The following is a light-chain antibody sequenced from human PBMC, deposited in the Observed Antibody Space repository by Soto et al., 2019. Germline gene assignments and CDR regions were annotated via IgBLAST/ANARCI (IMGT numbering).Light chain of an antibody. Sequence: EFVLTQSPGTLSLSPGERATLSCRASQSVSSSYLAWYQQKPGQAPRLLIYGASSRATGIPARFSGSGSGTQFTLTISSLQSEDFAVYYCQQYNNWPPAWTFGQGTKVDIK. CDR2: GAS. CDR1: QSVSSSY. V-gene: IGKV3-15*01. CDR3: QQYNNWPPAWT. J-gene: IGKJ1*01.